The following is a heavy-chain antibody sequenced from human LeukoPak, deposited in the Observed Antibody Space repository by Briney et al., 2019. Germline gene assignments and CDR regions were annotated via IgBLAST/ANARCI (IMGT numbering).Heavy chain of an antibody. Sequence: GASVKVSCKASGYTFTSYGISWVRQAPGQGLEWMGWMNPNSGNTGYAQKFQGRVTMTRNTSISTAYMELSSLRSEDTAVYYCARGYCSGGSCYSPAGYWGQGTLVTVSS. V-gene: IGHV1-8*02. CDR2: MNPNSGNT. J-gene: IGHJ4*02. D-gene: IGHD2-15*01. CDR1: GYTFTSYG. CDR3: ARGYCSGGSCYSPAGY.